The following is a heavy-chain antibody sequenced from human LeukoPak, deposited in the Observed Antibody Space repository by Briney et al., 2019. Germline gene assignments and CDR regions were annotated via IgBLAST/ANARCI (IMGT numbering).Heavy chain of an antibody. J-gene: IGHJ4*02. CDR2: ISGSGGST. CDR1: GFTFTSYA. V-gene: IGHV3-23*01. D-gene: IGHD3-10*01. CDR3: AKDLLLWFGELYPFDY. Sequence: GGSLRLSCVACGFTFTSYAMSWVRQAPGKGLEWVSGISGSGGSTYYADSVKGRFTISRDNSKNTLYLQMNSLRAEDTAVYYCAKDLLLWFGELYPFDYWGQGTLVTVSS.